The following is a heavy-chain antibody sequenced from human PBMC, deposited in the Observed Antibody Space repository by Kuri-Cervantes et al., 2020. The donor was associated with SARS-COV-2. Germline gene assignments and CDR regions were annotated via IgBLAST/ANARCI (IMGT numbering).Heavy chain of an antibody. CDR2: ISGSGDNT. CDR3: ANAYGMGVLVD. D-gene: IGHD2-21*01. V-gene: IGHV3-23*01. CDR1: RFTFNNYA. J-gene: IGHJ4*02. Sequence: VQPGGSLRTSCAASRFTFNNYAMSWVRQAPGKGLEWVSGISGSGDNTYYADSVKGRFTISRDNFKNTVYLQMNSLRAEDTAVYYCANAYGMGVLVDWGQGILVTVSS.